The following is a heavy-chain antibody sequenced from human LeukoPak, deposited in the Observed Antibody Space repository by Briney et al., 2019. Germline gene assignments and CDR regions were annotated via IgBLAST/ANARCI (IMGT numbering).Heavy chain of an antibody. CDR3: ARAGGYSYGLDY. Sequence: VASVKVSCKASGYTFTSYDINWLRQATEQGLEWMGWMNPNSGNTGYAQKFQGRVTITRNTSISTAYMELSSLRSEDTAVYYCARAGGYSYGLDYWGQGTLVTVSS. CDR2: MNPNSGNT. CDR1: GYTFTSYD. J-gene: IGHJ4*02. D-gene: IGHD5-18*01. V-gene: IGHV1-8*03.